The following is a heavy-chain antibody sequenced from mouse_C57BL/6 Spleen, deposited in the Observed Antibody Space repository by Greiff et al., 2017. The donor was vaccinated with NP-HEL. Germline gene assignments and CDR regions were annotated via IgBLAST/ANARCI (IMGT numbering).Heavy chain of an antibody. CDR1: GYSFTGYY. J-gene: IGHJ4*01. D-gene: IGHD1-1*01. Sequence: VQLQQSGPELVKPGASVKISCKASGYSFTGYYMNWVKQSPEKSLEWIGEINPSTGGTTYNQKFKAKATLTVDKSSSTAYMQLKSLTSEDSAVYYCAREVITTVVRAMDYWGQGTSVTVSS. CDR3: AREVITTVVRAMDY. V-gene: IGHV1-42*01. CDR2: INPSTGGT.